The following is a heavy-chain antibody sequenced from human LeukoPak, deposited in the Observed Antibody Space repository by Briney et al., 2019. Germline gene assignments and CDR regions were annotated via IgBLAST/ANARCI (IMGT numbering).Heavy chain of an antibody. CDR3: AKGLRFINFIFAY. CDR2: ISGSGGST. J-gene: IGHJ4*02. Sequence: GGSLRLSCAASGFIFSQYSINWVRQAPGKGLEWVSAISGSGGSTYYADSVKGRFTISRDNSKNTLYLQMNSLRAEDTAVYYCAKGLRFINFIFAYWGQGTLVTVSS. D-gene: IGHD3-3*01. CDR1: GFIFSQYS. V-gene: IGHV3-23*01.